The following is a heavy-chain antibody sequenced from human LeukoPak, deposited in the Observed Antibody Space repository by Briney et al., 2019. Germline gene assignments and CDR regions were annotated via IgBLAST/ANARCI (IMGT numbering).Heavy chain of an antibody. CDR2: ISSSTSTI. CDR3: ASFLYV. D-gene: IGHD3-16*01. J-gene: IGHJ4*02. V-gene: IGHV3-48*04. Sequence: GGSLRLSCAASGFTFSSYTMNWVRQAPGKGLEWISYISSSTSTIYYADSVKGRFTISRDNAKNSLYLQMNSLGAEDTAVYYCASFLYVWGQGTLVTVSS. CDR1: GFTFSSYT.